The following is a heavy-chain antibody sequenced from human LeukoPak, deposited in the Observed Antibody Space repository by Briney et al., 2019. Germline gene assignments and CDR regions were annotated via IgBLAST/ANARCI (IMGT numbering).Heavy chain of an antibody. CDR1: GFTFSNYW. D-gene: IGHD3-10*01. J-gene: IGHJ4*02. V-gene: IGHV3-7*01. CDR2: IKQDESEK. CDR3: ARDRAGSY. Sequence: GGSLRLSCAASGFTFSNYWMSWVRQAPGKGLEWVANIKQDESEKYHVDSVKGRFTISRGNAKNSLYLQMNSLRAEDTAVYYRARDRAGSYWGQGTLVIVSS.